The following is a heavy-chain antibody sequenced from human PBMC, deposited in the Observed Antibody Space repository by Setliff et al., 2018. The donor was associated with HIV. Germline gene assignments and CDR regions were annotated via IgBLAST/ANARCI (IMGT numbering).Heavy chain of an antibody. V-gene: IGHV4-61*02. Sequence: SETLSLTCTVSGGSISSGSYYWSWIRQPAGKGLEWIGRIYTSGSTNYNPSLKSRVTISVDTSKNQFSLKLASVTAADTAVYYCARDSFSGWHSGDAFDIWGQGTMVTVSS. J-gene: IGHJ3*02. CDR3: ARDSFSGWHSGDAFDI. CDR2: IYTSGST. CDR1: GGSISSGSYY. D-gene: IGHD6-19*01.